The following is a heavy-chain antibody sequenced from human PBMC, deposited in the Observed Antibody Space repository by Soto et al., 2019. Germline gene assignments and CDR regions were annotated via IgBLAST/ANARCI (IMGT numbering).Heavy chain of an antibody. CDR3: AKDQSLGPYYYYYGMDV. Sequence: PGGSLRLSCAASGFTFSSYGMHWVRQAPGKGLEWVAVISYDGSNKYYADSVKGRFTISRDNSKNTLYLQMNSLRAEDTAVYYCAKDQSLGPYYYYYGMDVWGQGTTVTVSS. J-gene: IGHJ6*02. CDR2: ISYDGSNK. V-gene: IGHV3-30*18. CDR1: GFTFSSYG.